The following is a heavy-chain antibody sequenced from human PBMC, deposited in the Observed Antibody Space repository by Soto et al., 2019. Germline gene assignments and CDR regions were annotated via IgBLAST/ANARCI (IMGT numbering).Heavy chain of an antibody. Sequence: QLQLQESGPGLVKPSETLSLTCTVSGGSISSSNYYWGWIRQPPGKGLEWIGSIYYGGSTYYNPSLKSRVTISVDTSKNQFSLKLSSVTAADTAVYYCARQYYDILTGYGYWGQGTLVTVSS. V-gene: IGHV4-39*01. CDR2: IYYGGST. CDR3: ARQYYDILTGYGY. J-gene: IGHJ4*02. D-gene: IGHD3-9*01. CDR1: GGSISSSNYY.